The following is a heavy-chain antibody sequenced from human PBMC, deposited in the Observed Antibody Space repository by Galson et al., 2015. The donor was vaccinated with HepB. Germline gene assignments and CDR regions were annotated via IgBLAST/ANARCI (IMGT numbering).Heavy chain of an antibody. Sequence: SVTVSCKASGSSFTTYYLHWVRQAPGQGLGWMGRIDPRDTFTTYSQTFTGRTTMTKDTSTGTVYIDMSSLRPEDTAVYYCVRDGHHYDFDYWGQGTLVTVSS. D-gene: IGHD3-16*01. J-gene: IGHJ4*02. CDR3: VRDGHHYDFDY. CDR2: IDPRDTFT. CDR1: GSSFTTYY. V-gene: IGHV1-46*01.